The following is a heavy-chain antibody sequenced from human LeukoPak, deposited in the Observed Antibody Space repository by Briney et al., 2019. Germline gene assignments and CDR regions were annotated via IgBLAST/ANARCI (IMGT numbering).Heavy chain of an antibody. V-gene: IGHV1-2*02. CDR3: ARGRDKTTSPAIDY. CDR2: ISPKSGDT. D-gene: IGHD2-2*01. J-gene: IGHJ4*02. Sequence: ASVKVSCKASGYTFSGYYMHWVRQAPGQGHEWMGWISPKSGDTNYAQNFQGRVTMTRDTSISTAYMELSRLTSDDTAVYYCARGRDKTTSPAIDYWGQGTLVTVS. CDR1: GYTFSGYY.